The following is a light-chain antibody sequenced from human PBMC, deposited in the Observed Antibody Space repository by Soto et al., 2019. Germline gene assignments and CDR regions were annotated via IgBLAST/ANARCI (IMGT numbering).Light chain of an antibody. V-gene: IGKV3D-20*02. CDR3: QQRSNWRGT. J-gene: IGKJ5*01. CDR2: GAT. Sequence: EIAMTQSPDTLSVSPGEAATLSCRASRSISSRSLAWYQQKPGQAPRLLIYGATSRATGIPDRVSGSGSGTDFTLTINRLEPEDFAVYYCQQRSNWRGTFGQGTRLEIK. CDR1: RSISSRS.